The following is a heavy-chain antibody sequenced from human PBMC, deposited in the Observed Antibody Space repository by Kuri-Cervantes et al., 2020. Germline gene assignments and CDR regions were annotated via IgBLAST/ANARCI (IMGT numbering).Heavy chain of an antibody. CDR1: GYTFTSYA. V-gene: IGHV1-3*01. CDR3: ARDVQLWFFDY. Sequence: ASVKVSCKASGYTFTSYAMHWVRQASGQRLEWMGWINAGNGNTKYSQKFQGRVTITRDTSASTAYMELSSLRSEDTAVYYCARDVQLWFFDYWGQGTLVTVSS. J-gene: IGHJ4*02. D-gene: IGHD5-18*01. CDR2: INAGNGNT.